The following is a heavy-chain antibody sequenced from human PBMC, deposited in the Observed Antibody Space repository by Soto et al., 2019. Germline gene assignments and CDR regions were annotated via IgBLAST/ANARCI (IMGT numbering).Heavy chain of an antibody. CDR2: IYTSGST. J-gene: IGHJ4*02. D-gene: IGHD6-19*01. CDR3: AREVPVAGCIDY. V-gene: IGHV4-4*07. Sequence: SETLSLTCTVSGGSSSSYYWSWIRQPAGKGLEWIGRIYTSGSTNYNPSLKSRVTMSVDTSKNQFSLKLSSVTAADTAVYYCAREVPVAGCIDYCCQALLVTRS. CDR1: GGSSSSYY.